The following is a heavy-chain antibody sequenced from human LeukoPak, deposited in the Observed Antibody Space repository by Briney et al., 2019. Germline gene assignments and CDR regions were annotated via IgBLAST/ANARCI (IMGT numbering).Heavy chain of an antibody. D-gene: IGHD2-8*01. V-gene: IGHV3-49*04. Sequence: PGGSLRLSCTASGFTFGAYAVTGVRQAPGKGLEWIGFIRSKGYGGTTEYAASVKDRFTISRDDSKSVAYLQMNRLKTEHTAVYYCTSGRGTMVCGGHVQTFDYWGQGTLVTVSS. CDR2: IRSKGYGGTT. CDR1: GFTFGAYA. J-gene: IGHJ4*02. CDR3: TSGRGTMVCGGHVQTFDY.